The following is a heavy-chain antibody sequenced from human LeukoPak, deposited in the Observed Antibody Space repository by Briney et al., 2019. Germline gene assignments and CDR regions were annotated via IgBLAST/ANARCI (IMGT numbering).Heavy chain of an antibody. CDR2: IYYSGST. CDR3: ARVMVYATYYYYYHMDV. D-gene: IGHD2-8*01. CDR1: GGSISSYY. V-gene: IGHV4-59*01. J-gene: IGHJ6*03. Sequence: SETLSLTCTVSGGSISSYYWSWIRQPPGKGLEWIGYIYYSGSTNYNPPLKSRVTISVDTSKNQFSLKLSSVTAADTAVYYCARVMVYATYYYYYHMDVWGKGTTVTVSS.